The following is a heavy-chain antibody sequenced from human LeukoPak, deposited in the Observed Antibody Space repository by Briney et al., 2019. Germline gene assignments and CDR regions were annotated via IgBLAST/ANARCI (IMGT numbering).Heavy chain of an antibody. Sequence: SETLSLTCAVYGGSFSSYYWSWIRQPAGKGLEWIGRIYTSGSTNYNPSLKSRVTMSVDTSKNQFSLKLSSVTAADTAVYYCARVVRDGYNYYFDYWGQGTLVTVSS. J-gene: IGHJ4*02. V-gene: IGHV4-59*10. D-gene: IGHD5-24*01. CDR1: GGSFSSYY. CDR2: IYTSGST. CDR3: ARVVRDGYNYYFDY.